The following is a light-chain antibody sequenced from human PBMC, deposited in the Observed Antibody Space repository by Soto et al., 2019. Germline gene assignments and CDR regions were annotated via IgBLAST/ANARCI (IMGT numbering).Light chain of an antibody. CDR3: QQYDSSPRT. V-gene: IGKV3-20*01. Sequence: ESVVTQSPGTLSLSPGERATLSCRASQSVSSSFLAWYHQKPGQAPRLLIYGASSRATGIPDRFSGSGSGTDFTLTISRLEPEDCAVYYCQQYDSSPRTFGRGTKGEIK. J-gene: IGKJ1*01. CDR2: GAS. CDR1: QSVSSSF.